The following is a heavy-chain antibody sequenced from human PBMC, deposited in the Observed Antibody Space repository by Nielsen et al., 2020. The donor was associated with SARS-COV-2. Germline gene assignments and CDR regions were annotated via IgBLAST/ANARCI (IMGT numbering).Heavy chain of an antibody. Sequence: ASVKVSCKASGYTFTSYYMHWVRQATGQGLEWMGWMNPNSGNTGYAQKFQGRVTMTRNTSISTAYMELSSLRSEDTAVYYCARAIAPTRIVATRKYYFDYWGQGTLVTVSS. V-gene: IGHV1-8*02. CDR1: GYTFTSYY. J-gene: IGHJ4*02. CDR3: ARAIAPTRIVATRKYYFDY. D-gene: IGHD5-12*01. CDR2: MNPNSGNT.